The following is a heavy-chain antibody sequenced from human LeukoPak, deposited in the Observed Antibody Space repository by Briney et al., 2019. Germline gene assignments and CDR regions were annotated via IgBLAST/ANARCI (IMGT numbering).Heavy chain of an antibody. CDR1: GASITSSGLY. CDR2: IYSSGST. D-gene: IGHD4-11*01. Sequence: SQTLSLTCTVSGASITSSGLYWSWVRQHPGKGLQWVGYIYSSGSTYYSPSLKSRLNISSDTSKNHFSLKLTSVTAADTAVYYCVGSTVTNPYNFDYWGQGTLVTVSS. J-gene: IGHJ4*02. V-gene: IGHV4-31*03. CDR3: VGSTVTNPYNFDY.